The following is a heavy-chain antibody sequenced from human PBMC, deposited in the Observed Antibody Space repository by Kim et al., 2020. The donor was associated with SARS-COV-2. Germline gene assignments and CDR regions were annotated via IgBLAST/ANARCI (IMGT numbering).Heavy chain of an antibody. V-gene: IGHV1-18*01. Sequence: QKLQGRVTMTTDTSTSTAYMGLRSLRSDDTAVYYCARDVDVLMVYAMFDYWGQGTLVTVSS. CDR3: ARDVDVLMVYAMFDY. D-gene: IGHD2-8*01. J-gene: IGHJ4*02.